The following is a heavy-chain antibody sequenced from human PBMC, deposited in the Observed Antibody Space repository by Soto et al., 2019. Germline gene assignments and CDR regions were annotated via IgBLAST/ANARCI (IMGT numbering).Heavy chain of an antibody. CDR2: IYYSGST. Sequence: PSETLSLTCTVSGGSISSSSYYWGWIRQPPGKGLEWIGSIYYSGSTYYNPSLKSRVTISVDTSKNQFSLKLSSVTAADTAVYYCARLTEETPFIDYWGQGTLVTVSS. CDR3: ARLTEETPFIDY. CDR1: GGSISSSSYY. J-gene: IGHJ4*02. V-gene: IGHV4-39*01.